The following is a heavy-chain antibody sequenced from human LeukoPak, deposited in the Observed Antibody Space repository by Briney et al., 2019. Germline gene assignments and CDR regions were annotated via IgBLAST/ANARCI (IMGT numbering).Heavy chain of an antibody. CDR3: ARAYSSGPGPWFDP. CDR1: GGTFSSYA. D-gene: IGHD6-19*01. CDR2: IIPIFGTA. J-gene: IGHJ5*02. Sequence: ASVKVSCKASGGTFSSYAISWVRQAPGQGLEWMGGIIPIFGTANYAQKFQGRVTITADKSTSTAYMELSSLRSEDTAVYYCARAYSSGPGPWFDPWGQGTLVTVSS. V-gene: IGHV1-69*06.